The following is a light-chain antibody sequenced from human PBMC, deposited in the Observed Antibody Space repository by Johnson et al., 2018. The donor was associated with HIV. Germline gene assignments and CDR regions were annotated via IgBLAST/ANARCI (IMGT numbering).Light chain of an antibody. V-gene: IGLV1-51*01. CDR3: GTWDSSLRAGF. CDR2: DND. J-gene: IGLJ1*01. CDR1: SSNIGNNY. Sequence: QAVLTQPPSVSVSPGQTASISCSGTSSNIGNNYVSWYQHLPGTAPKVLIYDNDKRPSGIPDRFSGSKSGASATLGITGLQPGDEADYYCGTWDSSLRAGFFGTGTTVTVL.